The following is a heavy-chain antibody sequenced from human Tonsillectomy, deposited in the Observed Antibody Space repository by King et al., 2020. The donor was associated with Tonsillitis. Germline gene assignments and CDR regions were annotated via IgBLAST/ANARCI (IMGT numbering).Heavy chain of an antibody. CDR2: ISSSSSYI. CDR1: GFTFSSYS. CDR3: ARDLFPIQQWLGNDAFDI. Sequence: VQLVESGGGLVKPGGSLRLSCAASGFTFSSYSMNWVRQAPGKGLEWVSSISSSSSYIYYADSVKGRFTISRDNAKNSLYLQMNSLRAEDTAVYYCARDLFPIQQWLGNDAFDIWGQGTMVTVSS. V-gene: IGHV3-21*01. J-gene: IGHJ3*02. D-gene: IGHD6-19*01.